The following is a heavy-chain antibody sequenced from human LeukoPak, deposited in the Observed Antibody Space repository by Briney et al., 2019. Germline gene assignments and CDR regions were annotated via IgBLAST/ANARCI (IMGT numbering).Heavy chain of an antibody. CDR2: INPNSGGT. Sequence: VKVSCKASGYTFTGYYMHWVRQAPGQGLEWMGWINPNSGGTNYAQKFQGRVTMTRDTSISTAYMELSRLRSDDTAVYHCARTEDIVVVVAAFHDAFDIWGQGTMVIVSS. V-gene: IGHV1-2*02. CDR1: GYTFTGYY. CDR3: ARTEDIVVVVAAFHDAFDI. D-gene: IGHD2-15*01. J-gene: IGHJ3*02.